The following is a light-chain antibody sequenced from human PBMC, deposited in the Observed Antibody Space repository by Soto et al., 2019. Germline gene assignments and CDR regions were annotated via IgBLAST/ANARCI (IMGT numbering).Light chain of an antibody. J-gene: IGLJ1*01. V-gene: IGLV2-8*01. CDR1: SSDVGTYNH. CDR2: EVT. Sequence: QSVLTQPPSASGSPGQSVTISCTVTSSDVGTYNHVSWYQQHPGKAPKLLIYEVTTRPSGVPDRFSGSKSGNTASLTVAGLQADDEADYYCASYAGSNNYVFGTGTKV. CDR3: ASYAGSNNYV.